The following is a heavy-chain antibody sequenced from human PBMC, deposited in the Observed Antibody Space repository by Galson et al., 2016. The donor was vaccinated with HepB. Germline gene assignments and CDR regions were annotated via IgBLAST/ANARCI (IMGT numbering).Heavy chain of an antibody. Sequence: LEWIGYIHSSGKTHYNPSLKSRVTISADTSKNQFSVILSSVTAADTAVYYCARDQGTRYFDLWGRGTLVAVSS. V-gene: IGHV4-59*01. CDR2: IHSSGKT. CDR3: ARDQGTRYFDL. J-gene: IGHJ2*01. D-gene: IGHD1-1*01.